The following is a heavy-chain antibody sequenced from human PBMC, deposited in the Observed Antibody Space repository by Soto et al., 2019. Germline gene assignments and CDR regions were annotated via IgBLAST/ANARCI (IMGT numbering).Heavy chain of an antibody. J-gene: IGHJ5*02. Sequence: QVQLRQSGSGLVKPSGTLSLTCVVSGTSVSSTYWWTWVRQAPGKGLEWLGEMYHTGTANYNPSLKNRATISVDTSNNQFSLKLTSMTAADTAVYYCATLPPRIVVVLSPFPSWGQGTPVTVSS. V-gene: IGHV4-4*02. CDR2: MYHTGTA. CDR3: ATLPPRIVVVLSPFPS. D-gene: IGHD2-15*01. CDR1: GTSVSSTYW.